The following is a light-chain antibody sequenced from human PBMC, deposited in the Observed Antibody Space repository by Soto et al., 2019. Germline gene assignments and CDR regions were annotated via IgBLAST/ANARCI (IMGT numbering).Light chain of an antibody. CDR2: DNH. CDR3: AAWDDSLHAFYV. CDR1: RSNIGSNT. J-gene: IGLJ1*01. Sequence: QSVLTQPPSVSGTPGQRVTISCSGSRSNIGSNTVNWYQDLPGTAPKLLVYDNHHRPSGVPDRFSGSKSGTSASLAISGLQSEDEAEYYCAAWDDSLHAFYVFGTGTTV. V-gene: IGLV1-44*01.